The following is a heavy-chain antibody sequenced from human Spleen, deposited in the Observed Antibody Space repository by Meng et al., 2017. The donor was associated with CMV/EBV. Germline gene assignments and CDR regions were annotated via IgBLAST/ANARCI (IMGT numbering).Heavy chain of an antibody. D-gene: IGHD2-2*01. J-gene: IGHJ5*02. CDR3: ARGRERRFGYQLPYNWFDP. V-gene: IGHV4-34*01. CDR2: INHSGST. CDR1: SFGGYY. Sequence: SFGGYYGSWIRLPPGKELGWIGEINHSGSTNYDPSLKGRVTISVDTSKSQFSLKLSSVTAADTAVYYCARGRERRFGYQLPYNWFDPWGQGTLVTVSS.